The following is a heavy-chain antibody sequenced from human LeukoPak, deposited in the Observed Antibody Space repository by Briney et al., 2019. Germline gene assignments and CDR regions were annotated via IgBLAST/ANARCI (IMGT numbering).Heavy chain of an antibody. CDR1: GFTFSNYW. CDR2: INSDGNIT. J-gene: IGHJ2*01. CDR3: AKRKSSPYWYFDL. Sequence: GGSLRLSCAASGFTFSNYWMHWVRQAPGKGLVWVSRINSDGNITNYADSVKGRFTISRDNSKNTLYLQMNSLRAEDTAVYYCAKRKSSPYWYFDLWGRGTLVTVSS. V-gene: IGHV3-74*01.